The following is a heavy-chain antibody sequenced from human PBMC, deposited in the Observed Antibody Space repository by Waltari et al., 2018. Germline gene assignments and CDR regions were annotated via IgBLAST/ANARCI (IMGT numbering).Heavy chain of an antibody. CDR2: IYHDGTT. Sequence: QVQLQESGPGLVKPSETLSLTCDVSGYFINTGFYWGGLRQPPGKGLEWVWTIYHDGTTFYSPSLNSRVTMSMDMSKNQISLKLKSVTAADTAVYYCTRQVLGYCTSAACRRLESWGQGTLVTVSS. D-gene: IGHD2-2*03. CDR1: GYFINTGFY. V-gene: IGHV4-38-2*01. J-gene: IGHJ4*02. CDR3: TRQVLGYCTSAACRRLES.